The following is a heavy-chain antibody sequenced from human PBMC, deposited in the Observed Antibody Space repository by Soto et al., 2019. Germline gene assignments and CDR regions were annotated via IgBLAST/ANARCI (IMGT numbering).Heavy chain of an antibody. Sequence: ASAKVSCKASGYTFTGYYMHWVRQAPGQGLEWMGWINPNSGGTNYAQKFQGWVTMTRDTSISTAYMELSRLRSDDTAVYYCARGGITIFGVVITQKYYYYGMDVWGQGTTVTVSS. CDR1: GYTFTGYY. D-gene: IGHD3-3*01. CDR3: ARGGITIFGVVITQKYYYYGMDV. J-gene: IGHJ6*02. CDR2: INPNSGGT. V-gene: IGHV1-2*04.